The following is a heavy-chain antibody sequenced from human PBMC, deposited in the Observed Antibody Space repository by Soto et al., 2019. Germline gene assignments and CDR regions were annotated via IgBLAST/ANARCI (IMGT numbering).Heavy chain of an antibody. CDR3: ARLPEVPEVYYYYYMDV. CDR2: ISSSSTI. J-gene: IGHJ6*03. CDR1: GFTFSSYS. Sequence: GGSQRLSCAASGFTFSSYSMNWVRQAPGKGLEWVSYISSSSTIYYADSVKGRFTISRDNAKNSLYLQMNSLRAEDTAVYYCARLPEVPEVYYYYYMDVWGKGTTVTV. V-gene: IGHV3-48*01.